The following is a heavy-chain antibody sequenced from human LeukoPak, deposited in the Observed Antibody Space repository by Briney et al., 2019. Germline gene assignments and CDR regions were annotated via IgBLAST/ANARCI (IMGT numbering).Heavy chain of an antibody. CDR2: TYSSGST. CDR3: ARGPSAVAGTDWYFDL. Sequence: PSETLSLTCTVSDGSISSYYWSWVRQPAGKGLEWIGRTYSSGSTNYNPSLKSRVAMSADTSKNQFSPRLTSVTAADTAVYFCARGPSAVAGTDWYFDLWGRGTLVTVSS. V-gene: IGHV4-4*07. D-gene: IGHD6-19*01. J-gene: IGHJ2*01. CDR1: DGSISSYY.